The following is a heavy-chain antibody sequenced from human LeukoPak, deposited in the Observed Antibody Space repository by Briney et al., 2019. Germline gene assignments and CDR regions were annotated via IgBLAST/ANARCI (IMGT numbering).Heavy chain of an antibody. Sequence: GGSLRLSCAASGFTFSSYAMHWVRQAPGKGLEWVAVISYDGSNKYYAGSVKGRFTISRDNSKNTLYLQMNSLRAEDTAVYYCARDKSSGWYVVYYYYMDVWGEGTTVTVSS. V-gene: IGHV3-30*01. CDR1: GFTFSSYA. CDR3: ARDKSSGWYVVYYYYMDV. CDR2: ISYDGSNK. D-gene: IGHD6-19*01. J-gene: IGHJ6*03.